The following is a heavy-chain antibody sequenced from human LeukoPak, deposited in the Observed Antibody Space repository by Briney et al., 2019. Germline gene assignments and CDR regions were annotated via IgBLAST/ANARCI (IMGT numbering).Heavy chain of an antibody. CDR1: GYAFSNSG. Sequence: ASVKVSCKASGYAFSNSGISWVRQAPGQGLEWMGWITPNNGYAHYAQKLQGRVTMTTDTSTSTAYMELGSLRSDDTAVYYCARNKSTTLGGYWGQGTLVTVSS. V-gene: IGHV1-18*01. CDR3: ARNKSTTLGGY. J-gene: IGHJ4*02. D-gene: IGHD2-2*01. CDR2: ITPNNGYA.